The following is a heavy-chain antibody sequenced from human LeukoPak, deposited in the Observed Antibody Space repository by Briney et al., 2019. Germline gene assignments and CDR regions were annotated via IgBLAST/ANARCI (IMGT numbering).Heavy chain of an antibody. CDR1: GFTFSSYA. V-gene: IGHV3-23*01. CDR3: ANRGALSGSSWDKRDTDYFDY. D-gene: IGHD6-13*01. J-gene: IGHJ4*02. CDR2: ISGSGGST. Sequence: GGSLRLSCAASGFTFSSYAMSWVRQAPGKGLEWVSAISGSGGSTYYADSVKGRFTISRDNSKNTLYLQMNSLRAEDTAVYYCANRGALSGSSWDKRDTDYFDYWGQGTLVTVSS.